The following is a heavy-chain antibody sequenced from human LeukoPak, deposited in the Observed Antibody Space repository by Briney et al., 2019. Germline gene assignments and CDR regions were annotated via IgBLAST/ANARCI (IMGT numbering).Heavy chain of an antibody. Sequence: SETLSLTCTVAGGSISSHYWSWIRQPPVKGLEWIGYIYYSGSTNYNPSLKSRVTISVDTSKNQFSLKLSSVTAADTAVYYCARAVWSGYSYYFDYWGQGTLVTVSS. J-gene: IGHJ4*02. V-gene: IGHV4-59*11. CDR3: ARAVWSGYSYYFDY. CDR2: IYYSGST. D-gene: IGHD3-3*01. CDR1: GGSISSHY.